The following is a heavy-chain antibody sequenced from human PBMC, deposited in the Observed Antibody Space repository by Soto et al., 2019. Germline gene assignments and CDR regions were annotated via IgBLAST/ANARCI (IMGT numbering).Heavy chain of an antibody. Sequence: QITLNESGPTPVKPRQPLTLTCTFSGFSLTTSGVGVGWIRQSPGKAPEWLALIYWDDDKRYSPSLKSRLTLTKATSKNQVVLTMADLDPADTATYYCAHRVLRTVFGLVTTTAIYFDFWGQGTPVAVSS. CDR3: AHRVLRTVFGLVTTTAIYFDF. J-gene: IGHJ4*02. CDR2: IYWDDDK. D-gene: IGHD3-3*01. CDR1: GFSLTTSGVG. V-gene: IGHV2-5*02.